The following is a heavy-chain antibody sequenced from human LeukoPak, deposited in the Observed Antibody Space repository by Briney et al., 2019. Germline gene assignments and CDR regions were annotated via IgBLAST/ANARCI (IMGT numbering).Heavy chain of an antibody. Sequence: ASVKVSCKPCGYTFPYYIHWVRQAPGQGLEWMGWIDPNSGATISAHTFQGRVSMTKDTSFTTVYMELNTLRSDDTAVYYCARTTEAHSWRTRYYDYYMDVWGKGTTVTVSS. D-gene: IGHD6-13*01. CDR2: IDPNSGAT. V-gene: IGHV1-2*02. CDR3: ARTTEAHSWRTRYYDYYMDV. CDR1: GYTFPYY. J-gene: IGHJ6*03.